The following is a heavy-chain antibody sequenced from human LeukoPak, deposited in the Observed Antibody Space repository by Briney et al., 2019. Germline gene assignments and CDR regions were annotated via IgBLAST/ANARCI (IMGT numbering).Heavy chain of an antibody. V-gene: IGHV1-69*05. CDR1: GGTFSSYA. D-gene: IGHD4-23*01. CDR2: IIPIFGTA. J-gene: IGHJ1*01. Sequence: ASVKVSCKASGGTFSSYAISWVRQAPGQGLEWMGGIIPIFGTANYAQKFQGRVTITTDESTSTAYMELSSLRSEDTAVYYCARAQGYGGNPFAEYFQHWGQGTLVTVSS. CDR3: ARAQGYGGNPFAEYFQH.